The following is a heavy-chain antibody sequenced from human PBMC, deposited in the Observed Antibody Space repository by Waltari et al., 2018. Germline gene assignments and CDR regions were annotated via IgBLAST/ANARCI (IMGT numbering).Heavy chain of an antibody. Sequence: EVQLVESGGGLIQPGGSLRLPCEVSGFTVSNDYIGWVRQAPGKGLEWVSVIYSGGDTYDADAVRGRFTISRDNSKNTLYLQMNSLRVEDTALYYCATWTGGSLGAFDNWGQGTMDTVSS. D-gene: IGHD7-27*01. V-gene: IGHV3-53*01. CDR2: IYSGGDT. CDR3: ATWTGGSLGAFDN. CDR1: GFTVSNDY. J-gene: IGHJ3*02.